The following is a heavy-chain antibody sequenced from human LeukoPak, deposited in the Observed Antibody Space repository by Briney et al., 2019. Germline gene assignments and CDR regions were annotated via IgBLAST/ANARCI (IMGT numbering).Heavy chain of an antibody. Sequence: ASVKVSCKASGYIFTGCYLHWVRQAPGQGLEWMGWINPNSGGTNYAQKFQGRVTMTRDTSISTAYMELSRLRSDDTAVYYCAKAHGTYYYDSSGRNWFDPWGQGTLVTVSS. D-gene: IGHD3-22*01. J-gene: IGHJ5*02. CDR3: AKAHGTYYYDSSGRNWFDP. V-gene: IGHV1-2*02. CDR1: GYIFTGCY. CDR2: INPNSGGT.